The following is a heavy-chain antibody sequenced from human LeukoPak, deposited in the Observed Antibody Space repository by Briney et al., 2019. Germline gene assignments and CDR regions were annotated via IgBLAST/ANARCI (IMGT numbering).Heavy chain of an antibody. J-gene: IGHJ4*02. D-gene: IGHD3-3*01. Sequence: SETLSLTCTVSGGSISSSSYYWGWIRQPPGKGLEWIGSIYYSGSTYYNPSPKSRVTISVDTSKNQFSLKLSSVTAADTAVYYCARCLLEWLVLPDYWGQGTLVTVSS. CDR1: GGSISSSSYY. CDR2: IYYSGST. V-gene: IGHV4-39*01. CDR3: ARCLLEWLVLPDY.